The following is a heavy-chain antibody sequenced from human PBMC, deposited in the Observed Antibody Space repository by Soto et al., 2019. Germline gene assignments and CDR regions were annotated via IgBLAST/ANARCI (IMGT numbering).Heavy chain of an antibody. V-gene: IGHV3-48*03. CDR2: ISSSGSTI. CDR1: GFTFSSYE. CDR3: ARSQGTTVVTSLDY. D-gene: IGHD4-17*01. J-gene: IGHJ4*02. Sequence: GGSLRLSCAASGFTFSSYEMNWVRQAPGKGLEWVSYISSSGSTIYYADSVKGRFTISRDNAKNSLYLQMNSLRAEDSAVYYWARSQGTTVVTSLDYWGQGTLVTVSS.